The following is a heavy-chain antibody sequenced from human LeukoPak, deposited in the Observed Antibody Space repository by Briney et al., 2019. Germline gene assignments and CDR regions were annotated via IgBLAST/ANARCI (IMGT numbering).Heavy chain of an antibody. D-gene: IGHD4/OR15-4a*01. CDR2: ISGGGDST. CDR1: GFTFSSYG. J-gene: IGHJ4*02. CDR3: AKFISARDYGHFSGRLFDY. Sequence: GGSLRLSCAASGFTFSSYGMSWVRQAPGKGLEWASGISGGGDSTYYADSVKGRFTLSRDNSKNTLYLQMNSLTAEDTAVYYCAKFISARDYGHFSGRLFDYWGQGTLVTVSS. V-gene: IGHV3-23*01.